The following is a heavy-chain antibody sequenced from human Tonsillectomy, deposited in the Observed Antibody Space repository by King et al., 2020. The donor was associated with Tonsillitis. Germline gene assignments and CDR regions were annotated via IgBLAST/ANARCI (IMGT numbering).Heavy chain of an antibody. Sequence: QLVQSGAEVKKPGSSVKVSCKASGGTFSSHGISWVRQAPGQGPEWMGRTIPILGVGNYAQKFQDRVTITADKSTSTAYMEMSSLRSEDTAVYYCARDRDPMARGPRDVAFDIWGQGTLVTVSS. V-gene: IGHV1-69*04. D-gene: IGHD3-10*01. CDR2: TIPILGVG. J-gene: IGHJ3*02. CDR1: GGTFSSHG. CDR3: ARDRDPMARGPRDVAFDI.